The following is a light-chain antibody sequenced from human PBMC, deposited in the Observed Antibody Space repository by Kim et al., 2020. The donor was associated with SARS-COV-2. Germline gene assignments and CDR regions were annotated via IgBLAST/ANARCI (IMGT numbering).Light chain of an antibody. J-gene: IGKJ5*01. CDR1: QSVSSY. V-gene: IGKV3-11*01. Sequence: SPGERATRTCRASQSVSSYLAWYQQKPGQAPRLLIYDASNRATGIPARFSGSGSGTDFTLTISSLEPEDFAVYYCQQRSNWPITFGQGTRLEIK. CDR3: QQRSNWPIT. CDR2: DAS.